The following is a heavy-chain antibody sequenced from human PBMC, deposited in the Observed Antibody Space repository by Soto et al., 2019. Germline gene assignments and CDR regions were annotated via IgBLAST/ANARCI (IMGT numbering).Heavy chain of an antibody. CDR3: AKEHSGCEWGGFDY. D-gene: IGHD1-26*01. CDR1: GFTFSSYG. J-gene: IGHJ4*02. Sequence: QVQLVESGGGVVQPGRSLRLSCAASGFTFSSYGMHWVRQAPGKGLEWVAVVSYDGRNKYYADSVKGRFTISRDNSKNTRYLQMNSLGPEDTAVYYCAKEHSGCEWGGFDYLGQGTPVTVSS. V-gene: IGHV3-30*18. CDR2: VSYDGRNK.